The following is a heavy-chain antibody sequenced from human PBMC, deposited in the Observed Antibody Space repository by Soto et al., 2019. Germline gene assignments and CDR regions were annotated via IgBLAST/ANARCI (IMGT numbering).Heavy chain of an antibody. V-gene: IGHV1-69*06. CDR2: IIPIFGTA. CDR1: GGTVSSKA. CDR3: ARADPSGSYGIY. D-gene: IGHD1-26*01. J-gene: IGHJ4*02. Sequence: SLKLSCKASGGTVSSKAISWVRQAPGQGLEWMGGIIPIFGTANYAQKFQGRVTITADKSTSTAYMELSSLRSEDTAVYYCARADPSGSYGIYLGQGTLVTVSS.